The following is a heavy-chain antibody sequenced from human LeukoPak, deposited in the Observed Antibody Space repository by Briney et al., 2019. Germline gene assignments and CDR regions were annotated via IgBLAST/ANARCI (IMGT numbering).Heavy chain of an antibody. CDR1: GFIFSASY. D-gene: IGHD3-22*01. J-gene: IGHJ4*02. CDR2: ISRSGRTI. CDR3: AKEIHDTTGYTADY. V-gene: IGHV3-11*01. Sequence: GGSLRLSCAASGFIFSASYMTWIRQAPGKGLEWVSYISRSGRTISYADSVKGRFTISRDNADNSLYLQMNSLRAEDTAVYYCAKEIHDTTGYTADYWGQGTLVTVSS.